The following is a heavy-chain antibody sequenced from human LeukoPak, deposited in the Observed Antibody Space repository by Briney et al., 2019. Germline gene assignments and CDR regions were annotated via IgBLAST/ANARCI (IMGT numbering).Heavy chain of an antibody. CDR1: GYSISSGYY. V-gene: IGHV4-38-2*02. Sequence: SETLSLTCTVSGYSISSGYYWGWIRQPPGKGLEWIGVYHVGTTDYNPSLKSRVTISLDTSRNQFSLRLSSVTAADTADYYCARAQGNGLIDFWGQGTLVTVSS. CDR2: VYHVGTT. CDR3: ARAQGNGLIDF. J-gene: IGHJ4*02. D-gene: IGHD3/OR15-3a*01.